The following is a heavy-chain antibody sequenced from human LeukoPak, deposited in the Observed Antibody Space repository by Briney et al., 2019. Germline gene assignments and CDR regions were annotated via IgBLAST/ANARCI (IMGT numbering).Heavy chain of an antibody. CDR2: ISGSGYST. V-gene: IGHV3-23*01. CDR1: GFTFSSYA. Sequence: GGSLRLSCAASGFTFSSYAMSWVRQAPGKGLECVSDISGSGYSTHYADSVKGRFTISRDNSKNTLYLQMNSLRGEDTAVYYCAKDQGTQLWGKGTLVTVSS. CDR3: AKDQGTQL. D-gene: IGHD1-1*01. J-gene: IGHJ4*02.